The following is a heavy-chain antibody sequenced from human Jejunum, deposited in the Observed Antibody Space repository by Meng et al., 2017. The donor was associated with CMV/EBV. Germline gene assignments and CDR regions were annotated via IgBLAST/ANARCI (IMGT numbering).Heavy chain of an antibody. CDR2: IYESGST. Sequence: SGDSISSGESYWSWIRQPPGKGLEWIGYIYESGSTSYNPSLESRVTISVDTSKNQFSLKEMSVTAADTAVYYCAREGTNSYYFDYWGQGTLVTVSS. J-gene: IGHJ4*02. D-gene: IGHD1-14*01. CDR3: AREGTNSYYFDY. V-gene: IGHV4-30-4*01. CDR1: GDSISSGESY.